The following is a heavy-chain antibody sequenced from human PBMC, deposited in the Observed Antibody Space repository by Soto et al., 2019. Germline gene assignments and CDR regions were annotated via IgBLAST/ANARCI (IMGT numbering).Heavy chain of an antibody. CDR2: IGSTGGDT. V-gene: IGHV3-23*01. CDR3: AKMGWDSSAAMDF. Sequence: EVQLLESGGGLVQSGGSLRLSCAASGFIFSRYPMSWVRQAPGKGLEWVSAIGSTGGDTYYADSVKGRFTISRDNSKNTLHLHMNSLIVDDTAVYFCAKMGWDSSAAMDFWGQGTAVTVAS. J-gene: IGHJ6*02. CDR1: GFIFSRYP. D-gene: IGHD3-22*01.